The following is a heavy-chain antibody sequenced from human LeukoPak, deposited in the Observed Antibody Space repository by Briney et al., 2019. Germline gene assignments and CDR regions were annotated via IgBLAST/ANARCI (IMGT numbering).Heavy chain of an antibody. D-gene: IGHD2-15*01. CDR3: ARLGLVAGAFDI. V-gene: IGHV4-59*01. CDR2: IYYSGST. CDR1: GGSISSYY. J-gene: IGHJ3*02. Sequence: SETLSLTCTVSGGSISSYYWSWIRQPPGKGLEWIGYIYYSGSTNYNPSLKSRVTISVDTSKNQFSLKLSSVTAADTAVYYCARLGLVAGAFDIWGQGTMVTVSS.